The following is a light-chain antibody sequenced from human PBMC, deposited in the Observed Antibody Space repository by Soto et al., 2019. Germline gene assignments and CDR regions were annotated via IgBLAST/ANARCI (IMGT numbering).Light chain of an antibody. J-gene: IGKJ4*01. CDR1: QDISNY. V-gene: IGKV1-27*01. Sequence: DIQMTHSPSSLSASVGNRVIITCRASQDISNYLAWYQQKPGKVPKLLIYGAVTLQSGVPSRFSGSGSGTDFTLTISSLQPEDVATYYCQKHNSAPLFGGGTKVEIK. CDR3: QKHNSAPL. CDR2: GAV.